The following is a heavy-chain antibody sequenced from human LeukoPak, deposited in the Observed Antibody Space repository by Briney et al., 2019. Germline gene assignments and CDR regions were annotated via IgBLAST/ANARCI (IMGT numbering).Heavy chain of an antibody. CDR2: INHSGST. D-gene: IGHD5-18*01. J-gene: IGHJ4*02. CDR1: GGSFSGYY. CDR3: ARGIGYSYGDFDY. V-gene: IGHV4-34*01. Sequence: SGTLSVTCAVYGGSFSGYYWSWIRQPPGKGLEWIGEINHSGSTNYNPSLKSRVTISVDTSKNQFSLKLSSVTAADTAVYYCARGIGYSYGDFDYWGQGTLVTVSS.